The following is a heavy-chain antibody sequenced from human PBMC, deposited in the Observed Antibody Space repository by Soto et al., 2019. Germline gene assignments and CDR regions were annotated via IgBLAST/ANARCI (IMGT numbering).Heavy chain of an antibody. Sequence: QVQLVESGGGVVQPGRSLRLSCAASGFTFRSYGMHWVRQAPGKGLEWVAVISYDGSNKYYADSVKGRFTISRDNSKNTLYLQMNSLRAEDTAVYYCAKGMATWDYFDYWGQGTLVTVSS. J-gene: IGHJ4*02. CDR3: AKGMATWDYFDY. D-gene: IGHD5-12*01. CDR1: GFTFRSYG. V-gene: IGHV3-30*18. CDR2: ISYDGSNK.